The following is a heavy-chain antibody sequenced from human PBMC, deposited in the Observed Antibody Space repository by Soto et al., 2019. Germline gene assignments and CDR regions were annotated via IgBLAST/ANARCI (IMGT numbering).Heavy chain of an antibody. D-gene: IGHD3-22*01. V-gene: IGHV1-2*02. Sequence: ASVKVSCKASGYTFTGYYMHWVRQAPGQGLEWMGWINPNSGGTNYAQKFQGRVTMTRDTSISTAYMELCRLRAADTAVYYCGRAGTMLVVDNGTFDTWGQGTMVTVSS. CDR1: GYTFTGYY. J-gene: IGHJ3*02. CDR3: GRAGTMLVVDNGTFDT. CDR2: INPNSGGT.